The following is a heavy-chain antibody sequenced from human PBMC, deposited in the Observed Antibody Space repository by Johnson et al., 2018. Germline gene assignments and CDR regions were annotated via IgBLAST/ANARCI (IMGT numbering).Heavy chain of an antibody. CDR2: IWYDGSNK. Sequence: QVQLVQSGGGVVQPGRSLRLSCAASGFTFSSYGMHWVRQAPGKGLEWVAVIWYDGSNKYYADSVKGRFTISRDNSKNTRYLQMNSLRAEDTAVYYCAKEDSSGYSDFQHWGQGTLVTVSS. J-gene: IGHJ1*01. V-gene: IGHV3-33*06. CDR3: AKEDSSGYSDFQH. CDR1: GFTFSSYG. D-gene: IGHD3-22*01.